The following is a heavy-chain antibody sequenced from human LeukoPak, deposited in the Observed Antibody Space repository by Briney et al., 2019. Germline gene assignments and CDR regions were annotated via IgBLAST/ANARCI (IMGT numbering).Heavy chain of an antibody. V-gene: IGHV3-74*01. CDR2: INSDGSST. Sequence: PGGSLRLSCAASGFTFSSYWMHWVRQAPGKGLVWVSRINSDGSSTSYADSVKGRFTISRDNAKNSLFLQMNSLRPEDTAVYYCARDREYTDYLHNWFDPWGQGTLVTVSS. CDR1: GFTFSSYW. CDR3: ARDREYTDYLHNWFDP. D-gene: IGHD4-11*01. J-gene: IGHJ5*02.